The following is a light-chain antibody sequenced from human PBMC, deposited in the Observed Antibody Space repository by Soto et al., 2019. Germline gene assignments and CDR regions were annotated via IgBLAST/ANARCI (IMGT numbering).Light chain of an antibody. V-gene: IGLV2-23*02. Sequence: QSVLTQPASVSGSPGQSITISCTGTSSDVGSYSLVSWYQQHPGKAPKLMIYEVTKRPSGVSNRFSGSKSGNTASLTISGLQAEDEADYYCCSYAGSTTLVFGGGTKLTVL. CDR3: CSYAGSTTLV. CDR2: EVT. CDR1: SSDVGSYSL. J-gene: IGLJ2*01.